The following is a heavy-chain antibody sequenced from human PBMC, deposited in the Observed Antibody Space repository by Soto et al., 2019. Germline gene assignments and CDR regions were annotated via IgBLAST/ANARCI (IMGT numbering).Heavy chain of an antibody. J-gene: IGHJ4*02. Sequence: PSETLSLTCTVSGGSITNYYWSWIRQSPGKGLEWIGCTYYTGSTNYNPSLKSRVTISVDMFKNQFFLRLTSVTAADTGVYFCARTLGPQVTGYVDSDYRWTIDQWGQGTLVTVSS. CDR1: GGSITNYY. CDR3: ARTLGPQVTGYVDSDYRWTIDQ. CDR2: TYYTGST. D-gene: IGHD4-4*01. V-gene: IGHV4-59*08.